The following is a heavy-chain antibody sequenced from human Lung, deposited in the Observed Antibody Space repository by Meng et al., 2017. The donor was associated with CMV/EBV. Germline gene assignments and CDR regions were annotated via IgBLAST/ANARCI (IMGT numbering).Heavy chain of an antibody. Sequence: LTCTVSGGPLDSGAYCWSWIRQHPEKGLEWIGYTYYDGSTHYNPSLRSRAAISVDTSKNQFSLRLNSVTAADTAVYYCARQAPDNWFDPWGQGAQVTVS. V-gene: IGHV4-31*03. CDR3: ARQAPDNWFDP. J-gene: IGHJ5*01. CDR2: TYYDGST. CDR1: GGPLDSGAYC.